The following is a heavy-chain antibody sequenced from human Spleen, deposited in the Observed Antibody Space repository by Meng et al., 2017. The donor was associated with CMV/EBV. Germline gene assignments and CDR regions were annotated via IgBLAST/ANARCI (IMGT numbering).Heavy chain of an antibody. CDR3: ARIRFGDGGVWGWFDP. D-gene: IGHD3-16*01. V-gene: IGHV1-2*02. Sequence: YSSTDYYIHCVRHSPGQGLEWMGLVNPYSGGTNYAQRFQGRVTMTRDTSITTVYMELTRLRSDDTAVYYCARIRFGDGGVWGWFDPWGQGTLVTVSS. J-gene: IGHJ5*02. CDR2: VNPYSGGT. CDR1: YSSTDYY.